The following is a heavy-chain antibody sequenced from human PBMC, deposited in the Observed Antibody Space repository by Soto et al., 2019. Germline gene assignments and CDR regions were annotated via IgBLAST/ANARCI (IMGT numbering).Heavy chain of an antibody. V-gene: IGHV1-18*01. CDR2: ISAYNRNT. D-gene: IGHD3-16*01. Sequence: QVQLVQSGSEVKKPGASVKVSCKTSGYTFTDYGISWVRQAPGQGLEWVGWISAYNRNTKYTQKLQGRVTMTTDTFTSTAYMELRSLGSEDTAVYYCAKDHTYYDTPGTTDYWGQGTLVIVSS. CDR3: AKDHTYYDTPGTTDY. J-gene: IGHJ4*02. CDR1: GYTFTDYG.